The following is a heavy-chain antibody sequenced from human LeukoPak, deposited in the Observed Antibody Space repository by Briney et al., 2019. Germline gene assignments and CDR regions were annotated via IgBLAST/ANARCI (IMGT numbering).Heavy chain of an antibody. J-gene: IGHJ3*02. CDR3: ASGRGSGDAFDI. V-gene: IGHV3-48*04. CDR1: GFTFSSYA. Sequence: GGSLRLSCAASGFTFSSYAMNWVRQAPGKGLEWVSYISSSSSTIYYADSVKGRFTISRDNAKNSLYLQMNSLRAEDTAVYYCASGRGSGDAFDIWGQGTMVTVSS. CDR2: ISSSSSTI. D-gene: IGHD6-19*01.